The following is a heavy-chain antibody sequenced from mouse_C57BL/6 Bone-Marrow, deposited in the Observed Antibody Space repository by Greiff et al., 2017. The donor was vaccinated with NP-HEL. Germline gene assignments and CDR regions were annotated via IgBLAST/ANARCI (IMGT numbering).Heavy chain of an antibody. Sequence: VQLQQPGAELVMPGASVKLSCKASGYTFTSYWMHWVKQRPGQGLEWIGEIDPSDSYTNYNQKFKGKSTLTVDKSSSTAYMQLSSLTSEDSAVYYCARLPFITTVVASRYFDVWGTGTTVTVSS. D-gene: IGHD1-1*01. CDR3: ARLPFITTVVASRYFDV. V-gene: IGHV1-69*01. CDR2: IDPSDSYT. CDR1: GYTFTSYW. J-gene: IGHJ1*03.